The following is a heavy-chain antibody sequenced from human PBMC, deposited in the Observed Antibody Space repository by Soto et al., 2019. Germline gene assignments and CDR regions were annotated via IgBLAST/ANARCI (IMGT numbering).Heavy chain of an antibody. V-gene: IGHV4-39*01. CDR2: IYDGESI. Sequence: QTQLQESGPGLVKPSETLSLTCTVSGGSISSSNSYWGWIRQPPGRGLEWIGSIYDGESIFYNPSLQSRGTISVDTSKNQFSLKLSSVTAADTAVYYCARHKWLSSYYFDYWGQGTVVTVSS. D-gene: IGHD2-8*01. CDR1: GGSISSSNSY. CDR3: ARHKWLSSYYFDY. J-gene: IGHJ4*02.